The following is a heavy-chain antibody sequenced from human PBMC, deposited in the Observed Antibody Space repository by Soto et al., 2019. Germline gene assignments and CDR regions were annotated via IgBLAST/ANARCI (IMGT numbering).Heavy chain of an antibody. V-gene: IGHV6-1*01. J-gene: IGHJ6*02. CDR1: GDSVSSNSAA. CDR3: ALQNCSSTSCYTAYYGMDV. CDR2: TYYRSKWYN. D-gene: IGHD2-2*02. Sequence: SQTLSLTCAISGDSVSSNSAAWNWIRQSPSRGLEWLGRTYYRSKWYNDYAVSVKSRITINPDTSKNQFSLQLNSVTPEDTAVYYCALQNCSSTSCYTAYYGMDVWGQGTTVTSP.